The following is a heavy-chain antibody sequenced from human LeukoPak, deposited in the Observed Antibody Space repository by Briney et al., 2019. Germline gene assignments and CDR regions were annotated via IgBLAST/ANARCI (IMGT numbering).Heavy chain of an antibody. CDR1: GGSISSGGYS. J-gene: IGHJ6*02. CDR3: AGLDPIYYYGMDV. V-gene: IGHV4-30-2*01. Sequence: PSETLSLTCAVSGGSISSGGYSWSWIRQPPGKGLEWIGYIYHSGSTYYNPSLKSRVTISVDRSKNQFSLKLSSVTAADTAVYYCAGLDPIYYYGMDVWGQGTTVTVSS. CDR2: IYHSGST.